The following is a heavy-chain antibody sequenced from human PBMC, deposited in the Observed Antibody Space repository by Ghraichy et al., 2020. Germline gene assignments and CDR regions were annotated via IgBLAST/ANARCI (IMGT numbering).Heavy chain of an antibody. CDR2: ISYDGSNK. CDR1: GFTFSSYA. Sequence: GGSLRLSCVTSGFTFSSYAMHWVRQAPGKGLEWVALISYDGSNKYYADSVKGRFTISRDNSQNTVYLQMNSLRTEDTAVFYCARAAVTPTFHYHYYMDVWGTGTTVTVSS. J-gene: IGHJ6*03. CDR3: ARAAVTPTFHYHYYMDV. V-gene: IGHV3-30-3*01. D-gene: IGHD4-23*01.